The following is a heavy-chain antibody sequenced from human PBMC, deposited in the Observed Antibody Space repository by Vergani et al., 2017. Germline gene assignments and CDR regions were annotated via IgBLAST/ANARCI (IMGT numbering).Heavy chain of an antibody. CDR3: ARDPLYCSSTSCPTDAFDI. CDR1: GGTFSSYA. D-gene: IGHD2-2*01. V-gene: IGHV1-69*12. CDR2: IIPIFGTA. J-gene: IGHJ3*02. Sequence: QVQLVQSGAEVKKPGSSVKVSCKASGGTFSSYAISWVRQAPGQGLEWMGGIIPIFGTANYAQKFQGRVTITADESTSTAYMELSSLRSEDTAVYYCARDPLYCSSTSCPTDAFDIWGQGTMVTVSS.